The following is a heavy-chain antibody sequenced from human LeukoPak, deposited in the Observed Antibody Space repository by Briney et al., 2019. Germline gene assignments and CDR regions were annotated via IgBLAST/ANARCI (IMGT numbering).Heavy chain of an antibody. CDR3: ARGPRITIFGVVSYMDV. Sequence: SETLSLTCAVYGGSFSGYYWSWIRQPPGKGLEWIGEINHSGSTNYNPSLKSRVTISVDTSKNQFSLKLSSVTAADTAVCYCARGPRITIFGVVSYMDVWGKGTTVTVSS. V-gene: IGHV4-34*01. CDR1: GGSFSGYY. J-gene: IGHJ6*03. CDR2: INHSGST. D-gene: IGHD3-3*01.